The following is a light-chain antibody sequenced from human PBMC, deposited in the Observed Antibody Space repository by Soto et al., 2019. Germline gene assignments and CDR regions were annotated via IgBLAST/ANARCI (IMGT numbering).Light chain of an antibody. CDR1: QSVSNNY. CDR3: QQYGSSPTWT. V-gene: IGKV3-20*01. J-gene: IGKJ1*01. CDR2: GAS. Sequence: EIVLTQSPGTRSLSPGERATLSCRASQSVSNNYLAWYQQKPGQAPRLLIYGASTRATGIPDRFSGSGSGTDFTLTISRLEPEDSAVYYCQQYGSSPTWTFGQGTKVDIK.